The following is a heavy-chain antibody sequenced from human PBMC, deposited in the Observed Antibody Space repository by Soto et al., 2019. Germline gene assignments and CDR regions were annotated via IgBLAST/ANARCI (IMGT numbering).Heavy chain of an antibody. CDR3: ARAQWEYSSSENWFDP. V-gene: IGHV4-31*03. CDR2: IYYSGST. CDR1: GCSISSGGYY. D-gene: IGHD6-13*01. J-gene: IGHJ5*02. Sequence: SETLSLSCTVSGCSISSGGYYWSWIRQHPGKGLEWIGYIYYSGSTYYNPSLKSRVTISVDTSKNQFSLKLSSVTAADTAVYYCARAQWEYSSSENWFDPWGQGTLVTVSS.